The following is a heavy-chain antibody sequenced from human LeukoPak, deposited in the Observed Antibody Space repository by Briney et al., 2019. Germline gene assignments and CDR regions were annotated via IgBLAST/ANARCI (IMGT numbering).Heavy chain of an antibody. CDR3: ARDRDDYGGNKDFDY. Sequence: PGGSLRLSCAASGFTFSSYEMSWVRQAPGKGLEWVSYISSSGSTIYYADSVKGRFTISRDNAKNSLYLQMNSLRAEDAAVYYCARDRDDYGGNKDFDYWGQGTLVTVSS. D-gene: IGHD4-23*01. V-gene: IGHV3-48*03. CDR1: GFTFSSYE. J-gene: IGHJ4*02. CDR2: ISSSGSTI.